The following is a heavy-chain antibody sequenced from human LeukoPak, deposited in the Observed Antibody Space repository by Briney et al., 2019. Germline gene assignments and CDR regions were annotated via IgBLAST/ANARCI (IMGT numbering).Heavy chain of an antibody. CDR2: ISSSGSTI. V-gene: IGHV3-48*03. Sequence: GGSLRLSCAASGFTFSSYEMNWVRQAPGKGLEWVSYISSSGSTIYYADSVKGRFTISRDNAKNSLYLQMNSLRAEDTAVYYCARVGTMVRGVITSVFDYWGQGTLVTVSS. D-gene: IGHD3-10*01. CDR3: ARVGTMVRGVITSVFDY. J-gene: IGHJ4*02. CDR1: GFTFSSYE.